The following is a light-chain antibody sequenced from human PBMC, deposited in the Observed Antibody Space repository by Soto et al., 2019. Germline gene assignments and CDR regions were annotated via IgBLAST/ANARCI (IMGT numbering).Light chain of an antibody. CDR1: QSVSSY. CDR2: DVS. CDR3: QQYGGSPMT. Sequence: TVLAQSPATLSLSPGERATLSCRASQSVSSYLAWYQQKPGQAPRLLIYDVSSRATGIPARFSGSGSGTDFTLTISSLEPEDFAVYYCQQYGGSPMTFGQGTKVDIK. J-gene: IGKJ1*01. V-gene: IGKV3-11*01.